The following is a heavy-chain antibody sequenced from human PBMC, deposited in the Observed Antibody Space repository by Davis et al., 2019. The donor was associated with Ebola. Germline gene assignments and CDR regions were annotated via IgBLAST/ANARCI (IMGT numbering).Heavy chain of an antibody. CDR2: IRSKANSYAT. J-gene: IGHJ4*02. CDR3: TWQNGDLDY. V-gene: IGHV3-73*01. Sequence: GESLKISCAASGFTFSGSAMHWVRQASGKGLEWVGRIRSKANSYATAYAASVKGRFTISRDDSKNTAYLQMNSLKTEDTAVYYCTWQNGDLDYWGQGTLVTVSS. D-gene: IGHD4-17*01. CDR1: GFTFSGSA.